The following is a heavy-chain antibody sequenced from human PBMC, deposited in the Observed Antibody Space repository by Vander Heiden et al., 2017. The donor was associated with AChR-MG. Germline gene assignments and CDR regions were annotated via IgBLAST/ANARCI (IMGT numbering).Heavy chain of an antibody. Sequence: EVQLVESGGGLVQPGGSLRLSCAASGFPFSSYSMNWVRQAPGKGLEWVSYISSSSSTIYYADAVKGRFTISRDNAKNSLYLQMKRMRAEDTAVYYFAMSTRVRGVRFDYWGQGTLVTVSS. CDR2: ISSSSSTI. V-gene: IGHV3-48*01. D-gene: IGHD3-10*01. J-gene: IGHJ4*02. CDR3: AMSTRVRGVRFDY. CDR1: GFPFSSYS.